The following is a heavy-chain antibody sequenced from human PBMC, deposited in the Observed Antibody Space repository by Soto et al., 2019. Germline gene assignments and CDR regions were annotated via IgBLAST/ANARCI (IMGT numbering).Heavy chain of an antibody. CDR1: GYTFTSYY. CDR3: ARSPPDTAMVPSRGHFDY. V-gene: IGHV1-46*01. J-gene: IGHJ4*02. D-gene: IGHD5-18*01. CDR2: INPSGGST. Sequence: ASVKVSCKASGYTFTSYYMHWVQQAPGQGLEWMGIINPSGGSTSYAQKFQGRVTMTRDTSTSTVYMELSSLRSEDTAVYYCARSPPDTAMVPSRGHFDYWGQGTLVTVSS.